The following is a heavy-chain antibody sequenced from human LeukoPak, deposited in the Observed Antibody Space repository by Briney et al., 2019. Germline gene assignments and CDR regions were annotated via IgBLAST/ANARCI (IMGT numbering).Heavy chain of an antibody. D-gene: IGHD3-9*01. CDR2: INTNTGNP. Sequence: ASVTVSCKASGYTFTSYAMNWVRQAPGQGLEWMGWINTNTGNPTYAQGFTGRFVFSLDTSVSTAYLQISSLKAEDTAVYYCARELVSLRYFDWSYYYYGMDVWGQGTTVTVSS. CDR3: ARELVSLRYFDWSYYYYGMDV. V-gene: IGHV7-4-1*02. CDR1: GYTFTSYA. J-gene: IGHJ6*02.